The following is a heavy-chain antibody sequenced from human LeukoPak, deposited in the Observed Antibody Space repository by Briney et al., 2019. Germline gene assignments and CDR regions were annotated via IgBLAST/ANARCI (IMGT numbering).Heavy chain of an antibody. CDR2: ISSSGSTI. Sequence: GGSLRLSCAASGFTFSDYYMSWIRQAPGKGLEWVSYISSSGSTIYYADSAKGRSTISRDNAKNSLYLQMNSLRAEDTAVYYCAREGPRDGYKYYFDYWGQGTLVTVSS. J-gene: IGHJ4*02. D-gene: IGHD5-24*01. CDR1: GFTFSDYY. CDR3: AREGPRDGYKYYFDY. V-gene: IGHV3-11*04.